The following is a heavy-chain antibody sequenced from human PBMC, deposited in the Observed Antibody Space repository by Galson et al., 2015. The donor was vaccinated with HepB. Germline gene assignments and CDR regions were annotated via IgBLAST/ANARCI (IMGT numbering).Heavy chain of an antibody. CDR3: AREEEGVVVAATGGGIDY. Sequence: SLRLSCAASGFTFSDYYMSWIRQAPGKGLEWVSYISSSSSYTNYADSVKGRFTISRDNAKNSLYLQMNSLRAEDTAVYYCAREEEGVVVAATGGGIDYWGQGTLVTVSS. J-gene: IGHJ4*02. D-gene: IGHD2-15*01. V-gene: IGHV3-11*06. CDR2: ISSSSSYT. CDR1: GFTFSDYY.